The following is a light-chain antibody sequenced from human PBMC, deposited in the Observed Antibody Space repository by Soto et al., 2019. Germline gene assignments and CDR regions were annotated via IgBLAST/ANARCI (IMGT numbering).Light chain of an antibody. V-gene: IGKV1-9*01. J-gene: IGKJ4*01. CDR3: QQVNSYPLT. CDR2: TAS. CDR1: QGISQY. Sequence: DILLTQSPSFLSASVGDRVAITCRASQGISQYVAWYQQKPGSAPKLLIYTASILQNGVPSRFSGTGSATEFTLTISSLQPEDFATYYCQQVNSYPLTFGGGTKLEIK.